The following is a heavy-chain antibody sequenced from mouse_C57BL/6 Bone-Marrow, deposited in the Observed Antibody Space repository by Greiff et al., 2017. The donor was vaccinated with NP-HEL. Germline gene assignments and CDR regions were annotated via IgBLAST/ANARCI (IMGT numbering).Heavy chain of an antibody. CDR2: IHPNSGST. CDR3: TSSGATVVATWDFDY. J-gene: IGHJ2*01. Sequence: VQLQQPGAELVKPGASVKLSCKASGYTFTSYWMHWVKQRPGQGLEWIGWIHPNSGSTNYNEKFKGKATLTVDKSSSTAYMQLSSLTSEDSAVYICTSSGATVVATWDFDYWGQGTTLTVSS. V-gene: IGHV1-64*01. D-gene: IGHD1-1*01. CDR1: GYTFTSYW.